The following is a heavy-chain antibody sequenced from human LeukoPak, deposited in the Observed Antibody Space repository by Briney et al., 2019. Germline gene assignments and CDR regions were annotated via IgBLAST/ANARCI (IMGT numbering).Heavy chain of an antibody. CDR2: ISAYNGNT. J-gene: IGHJ6*02. D-gene: IGHD2-2*01. CDR3: ARDLGDQLLNYGMDV. CDR1: GYTFTSYG. Sequence: GASVKVSCKASGYTFTSYGISWVRQAPGQGLEWMGWISAYNGNTNYAQKLQGRVTMTTDTSTSTAYMELRSLRSDDTAVYYCARDLGDQLLNYGMDVWGQGTTVTVSS. V-gene: IGHV1-18*01.